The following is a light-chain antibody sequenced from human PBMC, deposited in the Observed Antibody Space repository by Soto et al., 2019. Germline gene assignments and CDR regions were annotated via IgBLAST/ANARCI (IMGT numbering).Light chain of an antibody. J-gene: IGKJ1*01. V-gene: IGKV1-6*01. CDR1: QGIRND. CDR2: AAS. Sequence: AIHMTQSPSSLSASVGDRVTITCRASQGIRNDLGWYQQKPGKAPKLLIYAASSLQSGVPSRFSVSGSGTDFTLTISSLQPEDFATYYCLHDYNFPWTFGQGTKVEIK. CDR3: LHDYNFPWT.